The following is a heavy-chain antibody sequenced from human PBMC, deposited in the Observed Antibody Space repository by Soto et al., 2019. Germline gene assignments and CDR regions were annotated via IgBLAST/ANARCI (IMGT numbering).Heavy chain of an antibody. Sequence: GGSKRLSSGASGFTCSGYSVNWVRQAPGKGLEWVSYISISGSIMYYADSVKGRFTISRDNAQNSLYLQMNSLRDEDTAVYYCARDLDWAFDNWGQGTLVTVSS. D-gene: IGHD3-9*01. CDR2: ISISGSIM. CDR1: GFTCSGYS. V-gene: IGHV3-48*02. CDR3: ARDLDWAFDN. J-gene: IGHJ4*01.